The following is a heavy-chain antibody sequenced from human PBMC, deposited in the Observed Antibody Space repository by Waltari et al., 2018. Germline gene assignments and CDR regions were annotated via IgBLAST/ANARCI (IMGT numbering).Heavy chain of an antibody. J-gene: IGHJ3*02. D-gene: IGHD3-3*01. CDR3: ARQSTIFGVVLPRDDAFDI. CDR1: GGSISSSSYY. CDR2: IYYSGST. Sequence: QLQLQESGPGLVKPSETLSLTCTVSGGSISSSSYYWGWIRQPPGKGLEWIGSIYYSGSTYYNPSLKSRVTISVDTSKNQFSLKLSSVTAADTAVYYCARQSTIFGVVLPRDDAFDIWGQGTMVTVSS. V-gene: IGHV4-39*01.